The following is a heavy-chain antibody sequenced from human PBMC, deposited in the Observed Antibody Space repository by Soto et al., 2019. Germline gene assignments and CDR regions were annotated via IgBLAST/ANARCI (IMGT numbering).Heavy chain of an antibody. D-gene: IGHD2-21*02. V-gene: IGHV4-59*01. J-gene: IGHJ6*01. CDR3: ARDNPYCDSSDCYGGGVDV. CDR1: GSSLATYY. Sequence: QVHLLESGPGLVKPSETVSLICTVSGSSLATYYWTWIRQTPGQGLEWSGNIYDGGRTKYNPSLRPRVTRSVDSSKNQFSLRLTSVTAADTAHYYGARDNPYCDSSDCYGGGVDVWGQGTAVSVSA. CDR2: IYDGGRT.